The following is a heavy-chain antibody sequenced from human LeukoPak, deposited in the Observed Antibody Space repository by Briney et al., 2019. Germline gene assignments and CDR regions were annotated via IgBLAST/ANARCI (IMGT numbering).Heavy chain of an antibody. V-gene: IGHV4-39*01. Sequence: SETLSLTCTVSGGSISSSSYYWGWIRQPPGTGLEWIGSIYYSGNTYYNPSLKSRVTISVDTSKNQFSLKLSSVAAADTAVYYCARHRAVTGTFLFRGDAFDIWGQGTMVTVSS. CDR3: ARHRAVTGTFLFRGDAFDI. CDR2: IYYSGNT. J-gene: IGHJ3*02. D-gene: IGHD1-1*01. CDR1: GGSISSSSYY.